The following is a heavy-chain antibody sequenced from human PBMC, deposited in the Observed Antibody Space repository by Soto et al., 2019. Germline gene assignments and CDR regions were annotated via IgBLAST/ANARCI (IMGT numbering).Heavy chain of an antibody. CDR3: AYAMVRGNGGFDAFDI. CDR2: IIPILGIA. Sequence: QVQLVQSGAEVKKPGSSVKVSCKAAGGTFSSYTISWVRQAPGQGLEWMGRIIPILGIANYAQKFQGRVTITADKSTSTAYMKLSSLRSEDTADYYCAYAMVRGNGGFDAFDIWGQGTMLTVFS. J-gene: IGHJ3*02. CDR1: GGTFSSYT. D-gene: IGHD3-10*01. V-gene: IGHV1-69*02.